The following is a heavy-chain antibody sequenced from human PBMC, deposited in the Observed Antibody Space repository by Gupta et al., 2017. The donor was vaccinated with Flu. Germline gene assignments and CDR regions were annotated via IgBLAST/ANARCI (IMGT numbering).Heavy chain of an antibody. Sequence: IFRSHWMSWVRQAPGQGLEWVANINQDGRQRYYVDSVKGRFTISRDNAENSLDLLVHGLTAEDTAVYYCARGAYGDYGHYYYAMDVWGQGTTVTVSS. J-gene: IGHJ6*02. CDR2: INQDGRQR. D-gene: IGHD4-17*01. V-gene: IGHV3-7*01. CDR3: ARGAYGDYGHYYYAMDV. CDR1: IFRSHW.